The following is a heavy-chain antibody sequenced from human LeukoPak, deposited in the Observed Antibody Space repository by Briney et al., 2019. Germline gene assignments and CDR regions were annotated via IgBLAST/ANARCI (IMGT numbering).Heavy chain of an antibody. CDR2: ISSRGDKI. J-gene: IGHJ3*02. V-gene: IGHV3-11*04. CDR3: ARGFGSYYYENSGDDAFDI. CDR1: GFIFSDYY. Sequence: PGGSLRLSCAASGFIFSDYYMSWIRQAPGKGLEWISYISSRGDKITYADSVKGRFTVSRENAKNSLYLQMNSLRAEDTAVYYCARGFGSYYYENSGDDAFDIWGQGTMVTVSS. D-gene: IGHD3-22*01.